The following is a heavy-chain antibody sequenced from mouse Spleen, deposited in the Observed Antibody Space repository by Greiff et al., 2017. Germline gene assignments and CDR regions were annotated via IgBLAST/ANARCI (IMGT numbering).Heavy chain of an antibody. CDR2: INPNNGGT. V-gene: IGHV1-26*01. CDR1: GYTFTDYY. Sequence: EVQLQQSGPELVKPGASVKISCKASGYTFTDYYMNWVKQSHGKSLEWIGDINPNNGGTSYNQKFKGKATLTVDKSSSTAYMELRSLTSEDSAVYYCARREALLPGDYWGQGTTLTVSS. D-gene: IGHD2-1*01. J-gene: IGHJ2*01. CDR3: ARREALLPGDY.